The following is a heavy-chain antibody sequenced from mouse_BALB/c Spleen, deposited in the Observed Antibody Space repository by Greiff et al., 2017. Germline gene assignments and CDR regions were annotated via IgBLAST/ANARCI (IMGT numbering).Heavy chain of an antibody. D-gene: IGHD2-10*02. CDR1: GFSLTSYG. CDR3: ASPYGNYPAWFAY. V-gene: IGHV2-2*02. J-gene: IGHJ3*01. Sequence: QVQLKQSGPGLVQPSQSLSITCTVSGFSLTSYGVHSVRQSPGKGLEWLGVIWSGGSTDYNAAFISRLSISKDNSKSQVFFKMNSLQANDTAIYYCASPYGNYPAWFAYWGQGTLVTVSA. CDR2: IWSGGST.